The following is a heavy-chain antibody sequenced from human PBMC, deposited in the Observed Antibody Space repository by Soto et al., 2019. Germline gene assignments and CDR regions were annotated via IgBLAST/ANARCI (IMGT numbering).Heavy chain of an antibody. V-gene: IGHV3-23*01. CDR2: ISGSGGST. CDR1: GFTFSSYA. D-gene: IGHD3-10*01. CDR3: AKEGDDYGSGSSFYFDY. J-gene: IGHJ4*02. Sequence: EVQLLESGGGLVQPGGSLRLSCAASGFTFSSYAMSWVRQAPGKGLEWVSAISGSGGSTYYADSVTGWFTISRDNSKNTLYLQMNSLRAGETAVYYCAKEGDDYGSGSSFYFDYWGQGTLVTVSS.